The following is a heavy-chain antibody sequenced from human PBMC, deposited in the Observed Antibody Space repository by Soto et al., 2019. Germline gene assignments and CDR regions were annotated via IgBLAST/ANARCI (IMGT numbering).Heavy chain of an antibody. CDR1: GFTFNDYW. Sequence: EVQLVESGGGLVQPGGSLRLSCAASGFTFNDYWMSWVRQAPGKGLEWVANMNPDGSAKSYVDSVKGRFTISRDNAKKSLYLHINSLRADDTAVYYCAKGGSPYEECAYCGQGTLVTVSS. V-gene: IGHV3-7*05. CDR3: AKGGSPYEECAY. D-gene: IGHD2-15*01. CDR2: MNPDGSAK. J-gene: IGHJ4*02.